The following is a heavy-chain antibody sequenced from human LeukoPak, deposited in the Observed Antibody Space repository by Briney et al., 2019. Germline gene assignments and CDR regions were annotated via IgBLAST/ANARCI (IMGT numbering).Heavy chain of an antibody. CDR2: IGGSSRSI. V-gene: IGHV3-21*01. J-gene: IGHJ3*02. D-gene: IGHD4-17*01. Sequence: GGSLRLSCAASRFTFSTYAMNWVRQAPGKGLGWVSSIGGSSRSIYYADSVKGRFTISRDNAKNSLFLQMNSLRAEDTAVYYCAREGGYGVGEAFDIWGQGTMVTVSS. CDR1: RFTFSTYA. CDR3: AREGGYGVGEAFDI.